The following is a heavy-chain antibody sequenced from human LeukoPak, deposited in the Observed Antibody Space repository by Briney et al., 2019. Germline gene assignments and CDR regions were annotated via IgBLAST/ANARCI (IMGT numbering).Heavy chain of an antibody. CDR3: AKDRGDGIVVVPAAIVPPGDV. D-gene: IGHD2-2*02. CDR1: GYTFSDHW. V-gene: IGHV3-30*18. J-gene: IGHJ6*02. Sequence: GALRLSCAASGYTFSDHWMSWVRQAPGKGLEWVAVISYDGSNKYYADSVKGRFTISRDNSKNTLYLQMNSLRAEDTAVYYCAKDRGDGIVVVPAAIVPPGDVWGQGTTVTVSS. CDR2: ISYDGSNK.